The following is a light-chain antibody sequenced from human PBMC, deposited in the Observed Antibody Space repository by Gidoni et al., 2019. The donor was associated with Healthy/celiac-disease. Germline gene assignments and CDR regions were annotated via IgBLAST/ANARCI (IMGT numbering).Light chain of an antibody. J-gene: IGKJ5*01. V-gene: IGKV1-39*01. CDR2: AAS. Sequence: DIQMTQSPSSLSASVGDRVTITCRASQSISSYLNWYQQKPGKAPKLLIYAASSLQSGVPSRFSGSGSGTDFTLTISSLQHEDFANYYCQQSYSTSITFGQGTRLEIK. CDR3: QQSYSTSIT. CDR1: QSISSY.